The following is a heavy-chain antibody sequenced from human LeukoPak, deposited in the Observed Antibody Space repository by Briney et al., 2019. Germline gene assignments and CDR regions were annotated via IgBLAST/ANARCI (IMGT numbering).Heavy chain of an antibody. J-gene: IGHJ4*02. CDR1: GGTFSSYA. V-gene: IGHV1-69*13. CDR2: IIPIFGTA. D-gene: IGHD2-8*01. Sequence: SVKVSCKASGGTFSSYAISWVRQAPGQGLEWMGGIIPIFGTANYAQKFQGRVTITADESTSTAYMELSSLRPEDTAVYYCARLGGPYCTNGVCPGGYWGQGTLVTVSS. CDR3: ARLGGPYCTNGVCPGGY.